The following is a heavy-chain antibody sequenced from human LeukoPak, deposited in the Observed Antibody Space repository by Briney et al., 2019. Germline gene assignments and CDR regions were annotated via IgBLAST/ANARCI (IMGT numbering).Heavy chain of an antibody. CDR3: ANTAVAGRIGWFDP. J-gene: IGHJ5*02. CDR1: GDSISAYY. Sequence: SETLSLTCTVSGDSISAYYWSWIRQPPGKGLEWIGYIYYSGSTNYNPSLKSRVTISVDTSKNQLSLKLSSVTAADTAVYYCANTAVAGRIGWFDPWGQGTLVTVSS. CDR2: IYYSGST. V-gene: IGHV4-59*01. D-gene: IGHD6-19*01.